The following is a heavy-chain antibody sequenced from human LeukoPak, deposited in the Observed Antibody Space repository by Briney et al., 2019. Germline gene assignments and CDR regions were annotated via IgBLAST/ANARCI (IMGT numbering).Heavy chain of an antibody. CDR2: ISSSGSTI. CDR1: GFTFSSYE. CDR3: ARDLSYSSGCFDY. Sequence: GGSLRLSCAASGFTFSSYEMNWVRQAPGKGLEWVSYISSSGSTIYYADSVKGRFTISRDNAKNSLYLQMNSLRAEDTAVYYCARDLSYSSGCFDYWGQGTLVTVSS. D-gene: IGHD6-19*01. V-gene: IGHV3-48*03. J-gene: IGHJ4*02.